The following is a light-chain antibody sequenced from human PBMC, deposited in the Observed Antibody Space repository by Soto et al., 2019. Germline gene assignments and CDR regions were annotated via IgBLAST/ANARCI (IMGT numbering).Light chain of an antibody. V-gene: IGKV3-15*01. CDR1: QSVSSN. J-gene: IGKJ4*01. CDR2: GAS. CDR3: QQYNNWPPLT. Sequence: EIVMTQSPATLSVSPGERATLSCRASQSVSSNLAWYQQKPGQAPRLLIYGASTRATGIPARFSGSGSGTEFTLTISSLQYEDFAVYYCQQYNNWPPLTFGGGT.